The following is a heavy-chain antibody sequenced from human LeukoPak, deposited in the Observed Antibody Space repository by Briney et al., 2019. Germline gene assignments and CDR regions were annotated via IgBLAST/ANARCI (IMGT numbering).Heavy chain of an antibody. Sequence: GGSLRLSCAASGFTFSSYSMNWVRQAPVKVLEWVSSISSSSSYIYYADSVKGRFTISRDNAKNSLYLQMNSLRAEDTAVYYCARDRDYYDSSGYHENWGQGTLVTVSS. J-gene: IGHJ4*02. CDR2: ISSSSSYI. CDR1: GFTFSSYS. D-gene: IGHD3-22*01. CDR3: ARDRDYYDSSGYHEN. V-gene: IGHV3-21*01.